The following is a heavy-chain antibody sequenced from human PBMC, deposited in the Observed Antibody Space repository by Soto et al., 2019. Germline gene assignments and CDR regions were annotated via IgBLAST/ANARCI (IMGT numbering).Heavy chain of an antibody. Sequence: ASVKVSCKASGYTFTSYTIHWVRQAPGLRLEWMGWINVGNGVTEYSHNFQGRVTFTRDTSATTAYMELSSLRSEDTALYYCARDTGSSRFDPWGQGTLVTVSS. CDR3: ARDTGSSRFDP. V-gene: IGHV1-3*01. CDR2: INVGNGVT. D-gene: IGHD2-8*02. J-gene: IGHJ5*02. CDR1: GYTFTSYT.